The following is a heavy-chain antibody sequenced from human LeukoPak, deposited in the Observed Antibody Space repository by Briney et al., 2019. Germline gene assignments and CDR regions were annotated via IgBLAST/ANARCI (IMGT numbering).Heavy chain of an antibody. J-gene: IGHJ3*02. CDR3: TRRGHRGSYNSAFDI. D-gene: IGHD1-1*01. CDR1: GFTFSSYD. CDR2: IGTVGDT. Sequence: GGSLTLSCEASGFTFSSYDMHCVRHPTGKGLEWVSGIGTVGDTYYPASVKGRFTISRENAKNSLYLQMNSLTAGDTAVYYCTRRGHRGSYNSAFDIWGQGTMVTVSS. V-gene: IGHV3-13*04.